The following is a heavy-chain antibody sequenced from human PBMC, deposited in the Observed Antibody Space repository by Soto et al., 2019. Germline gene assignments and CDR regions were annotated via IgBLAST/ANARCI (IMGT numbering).Heavy chain of an antibody. CDR2: SSYGGSNK. V-gene: IGHV3-30*18. CDR1: GFTFSAFG. CDR3: AKGPLRFPDSGHYADFPPGMDV. J-gene: IGHJ6*02. D-gene: IGHD4-17*01. Sequence: QMKLVESGGGVVQPGTSLRLSCVASGFTFSAFGMHWVRQAPGKGLEWVAISSYGGSNKYYGDSVQGRFTISRDNSRDTLYLPMNSLRDEDTAVYYCAKGPLRFPDSGHYADFPPGMDVWAQGPTVPVSS.